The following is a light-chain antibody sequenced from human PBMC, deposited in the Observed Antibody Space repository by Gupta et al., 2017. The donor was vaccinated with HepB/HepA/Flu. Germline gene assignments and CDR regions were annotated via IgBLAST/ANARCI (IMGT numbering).Light chain of an antibody. CDR3: MLYMTTGISV. CDR1: SGSVPTNYY. CDR2: NTD. V-gene: IGLV8-61*01. Sequence: QTVVTQETSLSVSPGGTVTLTCGLSSGSVPTNYYPSWYQQTPGQAPRTLIYNTDTRSSGVPDRFSGSILGNKAALTITGAQADDESDYYCMLYMTTGISVFGGGTKLTVL. J-gene: IGLJ3*02.